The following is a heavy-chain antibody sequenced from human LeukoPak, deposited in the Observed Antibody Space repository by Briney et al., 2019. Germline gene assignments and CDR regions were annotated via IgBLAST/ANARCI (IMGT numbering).Heavy chain of an antibody. CDR3: AKDFRIGYSAHFDY. V-gene: IGHV3-23*01. CDR2: IYENGGTA. Sequence: GGSLRLSCVGSGFTFRSHAMSWVRQAPEKGLEFVSGIYENGGTAYYADSVKGRFSISRDNSKNTLYLQMDSLRGEDTAVYYCAKDFRIGYSAHFDYWGQGALVTVSS. D-gene: IGHD2-21*01. J-gene: IGHJ4*02. CDR1: GFTFRSHA.